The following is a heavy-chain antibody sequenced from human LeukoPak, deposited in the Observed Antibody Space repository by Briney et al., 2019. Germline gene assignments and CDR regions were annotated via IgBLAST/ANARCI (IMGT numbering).Heavy chain of an antibody. V-gene: IGHV3-23*01. Sequence: GGSLRLSCAVSGFAFGSEAMSWVRQSPARGLEWVASISPGGGTTYYADYVKGRFTISRDNSKNTLYLQMNSLRAEDTAVYYCATITISFYYMDVWGKGTTVTVSS. D-gene: IGHD3-3*01. J-gene: IGHJ6*03. CDR2: ISPGGGTT. CDR1: GFAFGSEA. CDR3: ATITISFYYMDV.